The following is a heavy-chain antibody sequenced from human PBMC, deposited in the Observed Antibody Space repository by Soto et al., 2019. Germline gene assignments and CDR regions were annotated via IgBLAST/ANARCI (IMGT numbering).Heavy chain of an antibody. Sequence: QVQLQESGPGLVKPSQTLSLTCTVSGGSISSGGYYWSWIRQHPGKGLEWIGYIYYSGSTYYNPSLRSRVTISVDTSKNQFSLKLSSVTAADTAVYYCARGTAARPWGWFDPWGQGTLVTVSS. CDR3: ARGTAARPWGWFDP. J-gene: IGHJ5*02. CDR1: GGSISSGGYY. D-gene: IGHD6-6*01. CDR2: IYYSGST. V-gene: IGHV4-31*03.